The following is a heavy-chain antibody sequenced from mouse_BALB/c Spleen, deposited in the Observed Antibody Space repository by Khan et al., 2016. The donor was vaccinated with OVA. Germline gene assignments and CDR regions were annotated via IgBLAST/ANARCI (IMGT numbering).Heavy chain of an antibody. V-gene: IGHV1-4*01. CDR3: GRDGAYYRNDGWFAY. CDR2: INPSNGYT. Sequence: QVRLQQSGAELARPGASVKMSCKASGYTFTSYTIHWIKLRPGQGLEWIGYINPSNGYTNYNQKFKDKATLTADKSSTTAYKQLRSTTPQDSESYKCGRDGAYYRNDGWFAYWGQGTLVTVSA. J-gene: IGHJ3*01. D-gene: IGHD2-14*01. CDR1: GYTFTSYT.